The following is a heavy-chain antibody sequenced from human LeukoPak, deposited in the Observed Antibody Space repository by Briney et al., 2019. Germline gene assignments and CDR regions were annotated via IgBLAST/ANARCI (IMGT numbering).Heavy chain of an antibody. J-gene: IGHJ4*02. V-gene: IGHV3-7*04. CDR3: SRERTLDY. Sequence: RGSLRLSCAASGLDFCNYWMSWGRQAPGKGLEWVANIKEDGSDKYYVDSVKGRFTISRDNAKNSLYLQMNSLRAEDTAVYYYSRERTLDYWGQGTLVTVSS. CDR2: IKEDGSDK. CDR1: GLDFCNYW.